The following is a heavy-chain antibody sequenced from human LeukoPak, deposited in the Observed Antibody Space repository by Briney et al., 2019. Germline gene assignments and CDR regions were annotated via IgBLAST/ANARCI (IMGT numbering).Heavy chain of an antibody. Sequence: SETLSLTCTVSGCSISSVYSWGWIRQPPGKGLAWTGHIYHRGSTYYNPSLKSRVTISVDTSKNQFSLKLNSVTAADTAVYYCARAAHLWPYYLDYWGQGTLVTVSS. CDR2: IYHRGST. D-gene: IGHD3-10*01. V-gene: IGHV4-38-2*02. CDR1: GCSISSVYS. CDR3: ARAAHLWPYYLDY. J-gene: IGHJ4*02.